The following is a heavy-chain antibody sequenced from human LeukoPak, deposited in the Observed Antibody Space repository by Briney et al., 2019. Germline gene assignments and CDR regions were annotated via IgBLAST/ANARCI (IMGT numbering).Heavy chain of an antibody. CDR2: IYSGGST. CDR3: ARAVDTAMIDY. CDR1: GFTLSSSW. J-gene: IGHJ4*02. D-gene: IGHD5-18*01. Sequence: GGSLRLSCTASGFTLSSSWMSWVRQPPGKGLEWVSVIYSGGSTYYADSVKGRFTISRDNSKNTLYLQMNSLRAEDTAVYYCARAVDTAMIDYWGQGTLVTVSS. V-gene: IGHV3-53*01.